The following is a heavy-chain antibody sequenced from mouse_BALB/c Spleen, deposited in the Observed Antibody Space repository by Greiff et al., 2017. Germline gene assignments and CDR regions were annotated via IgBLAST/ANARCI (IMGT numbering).Heavy chain of an antibody. CDR2: ISYDGSN. V-gene: IGHV3-6*02. D-gene: IGHD1-2*01. CDR3: AREDYYGRVAY. J-gene: IGHJ3*01. CDR1: GYSITSGYY. Sequence: EVKLVESGPGLVKPSQSLSLTCSVTGYSITSGYYWNWIRQFPGNKLEWMGYISYDGSNNYNPSLKNRISITRDTSKNQFFLKLNSVTTEDTATYYCAREDYYGRVAYWGQGTLVTVSA.